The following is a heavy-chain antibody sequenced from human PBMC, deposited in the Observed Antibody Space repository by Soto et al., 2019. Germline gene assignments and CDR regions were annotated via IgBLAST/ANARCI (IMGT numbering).Heavy chain of an antibody. CDR2: LNPNSGST. J-gene: IGHJ4*02. D-gene: IGHD4-17*01. V-gene: IGHV1-8*01. CDR1: GYTFTSYD. CDR3: TRGGVYGDFDY. Sequence: GASVKVSCKASGYTFTSYDINWVRQATGQGLEWMGWLNPNSGSTRTAQKFQGRVTMTSNTSISAVYMELSSLTSEDTAVYYCTRGGVYGDFDYWGQGTLVTVSS.